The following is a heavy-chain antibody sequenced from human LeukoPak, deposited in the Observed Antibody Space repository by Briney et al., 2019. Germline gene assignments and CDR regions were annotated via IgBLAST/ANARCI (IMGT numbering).Heavy chain of an antibody. CDR3: AKEFYDILTGYYRRGQVYYFDY. Sequence: HPGGSLRLSCAASGFTFSSYDMRWVRQAPGKGLEWVSAISGSGGSTYYADSVKGRFTISRDNSKNTLYLQMNSLRDEDTAVYYCAKEFYDILTGYYRRGQVYYFDYWGQGTLVTVSS. CDR1: GFTFSSYD. V-gene: IGHV3-23*01. D-gene: IGHD3-9*01. J-gene: IGHJ4*02. CDR2: ISGSGGST.